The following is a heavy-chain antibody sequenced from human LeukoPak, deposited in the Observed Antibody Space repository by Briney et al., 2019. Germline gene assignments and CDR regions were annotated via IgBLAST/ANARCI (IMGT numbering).Heavy chain of an antibody. Sequence: PGGSLRLSCAASGFTFSSYSMNWVRQAPGKGLEWVSSISSSSSYIYYADSVKGRFTISRDNAKNSLYLQMNSLRAEDTAVYYCARGRGEMATITIDYWGQGTLVTVSS. J-gene: IGHJ4*02. CDR2: ISSSSSYI. CDR3: ARGRGEMATITIDY. V-gene: IGHV3-21*01. D-gene: IGHD5-12*01. CDR1: GFTFSSYS.